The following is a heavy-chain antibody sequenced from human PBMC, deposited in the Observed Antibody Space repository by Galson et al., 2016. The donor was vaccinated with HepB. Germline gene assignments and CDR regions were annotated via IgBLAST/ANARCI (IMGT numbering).Heavy chain of an antibody. CDR3: AREDNYYDSRALLEPQGTFYL. V-gene: IGHV1-46*01. CDR2: INPSANTT. Sequence: SVKVSCKASGYTFTTYYMHWVRQAPGQGLEWMGIINPSANTTNYAQRFQGRVTMTRDTSTSTVYMDLSSLRSEDTAMYYCAREDNYYDSRALLEPQGTFYLVGQGTMVTFS. D-gene: IGHD3-22*01. J-gene: IGHJ3*01. CDR1: GYTFTTYY.